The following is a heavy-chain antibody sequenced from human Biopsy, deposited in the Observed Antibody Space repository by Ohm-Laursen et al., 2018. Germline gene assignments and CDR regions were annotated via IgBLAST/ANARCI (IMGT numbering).Heavy chain of an antibody. Sequence: SLRLSCTASGFTFSSYAMSWVRQAPGKGLEWVASIKEDGSEKFYVDSVKGRFTISRDNAQKSLYLQMNSLRVEDTAVHYCARGRSMDVWGQGTTVTVSS. CDR2: IKEDGSEK. V-gene: IGHV3-7*01. CDR3: ARGRSMDV. J-gene: IGHJ6*02. CDR1: GFTFSSYA.